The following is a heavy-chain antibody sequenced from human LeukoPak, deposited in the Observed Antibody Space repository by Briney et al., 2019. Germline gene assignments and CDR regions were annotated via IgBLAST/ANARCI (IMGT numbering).Heavy chain of an antibody. V-gene: IGHV4-34*01. J-gene: IGHJ6*03. D-gene: IGHD3-3*01. CDR1: GGSFSGYY. Sequence: KASETLSLTCAVYGGSFSGYYWSWIRQPPGKGLEWIGEINHSGSTNYNPSLKSRVTISVDTSKNQFSLKLSSVTAADTAVYYCARSRVKGNYDFWSGPHYYMDVWGKGTTVTVSS. CDR3: ARSRVKGNYDFWSGPHYYMDV. CDR2: INHSGST.